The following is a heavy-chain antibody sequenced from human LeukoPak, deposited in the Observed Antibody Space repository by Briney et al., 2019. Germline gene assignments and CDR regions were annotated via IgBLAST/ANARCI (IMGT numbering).Heavy chain of an antibody. J-gene: IGHJ4*02. CDR3: ARGQDTAMVDRDY. V-gene: IGHV3-21*04. CDR1: GFTFSSYS. Sequence: PGGSLRLSCAASGFTFSSYSMNWVRQAPGKGLEWVSSISSSSSYIYYADSVKGRFTISRDNAKNSLYLQMNSLRSEDTAVYYCARGQDTAMVDRDYWGQGTLVTVSS. CDR2: ISSSSSYI. D-gene: IGHD5-18*01.